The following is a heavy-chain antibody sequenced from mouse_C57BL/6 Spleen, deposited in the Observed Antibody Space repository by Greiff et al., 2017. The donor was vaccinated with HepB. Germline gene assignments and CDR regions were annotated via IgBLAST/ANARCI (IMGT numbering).Heavy chain of an antibody. D-gene: IGHD1-1*01. Sequence: QVHVKQPGTELVKPGASVKLSCKASGYTFTSYWMHWVKQRPGQGLEWIGNINPSNGGTNYNEKFKSKATLTVDKSSSTAYMQLSSLTSEDSAVYYCARYGGEPYFDYWGQGTTLTVSS. J-gene: IGHJ2*01. CDR2: INPSNGGT. CDR1: GYTFTSYW. CDR3: ARYGGEPYFDY. V-gene: IGHV1-53*01.